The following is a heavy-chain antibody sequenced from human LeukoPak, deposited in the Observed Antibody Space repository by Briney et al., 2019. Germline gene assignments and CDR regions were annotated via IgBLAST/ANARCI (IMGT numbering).Heavy chain of an antibody. Sequence: GASVKVSCKASVGTFSSYAISWVRQAPGQGLEWMGGIIPIFGTANYAQKFQGRVTITADESTSTAYMELSSLRFEDTAVYFCARVESKDVGAYDYWGQGTLVTVSS. J-gene: IGHJ4*02. CDR1: VGTFSSYA. CDR3: ARVESKDVGAYDY. V-gene: IGHV1-69*13. D-gene: IGHD1-26*01. CDR2: IIPIFGTA.